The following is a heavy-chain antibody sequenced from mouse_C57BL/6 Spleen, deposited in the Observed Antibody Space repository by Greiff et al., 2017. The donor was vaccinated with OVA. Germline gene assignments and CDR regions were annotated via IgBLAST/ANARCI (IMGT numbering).Heavy chain of an antibody. CDR1: GYTFTSYW. J-gene: IGHJ2*01. V-gene: IGHV1-64*01. Sequence: VQLQQPGAELVKPGASVKLSCKASGYTFTSYWMHWVKQRPGQGLEWIGMIHPNSGSTNYNEKFKSKATLTVDKSSSTAYMQLSSLTSEDSAVYYCARRRYYGSSYDWGQGTTLTVSS. CDR3: ARRRYYGSSYD. D-gene: IGHD1-1*01. CDR2: IHPNSGST.